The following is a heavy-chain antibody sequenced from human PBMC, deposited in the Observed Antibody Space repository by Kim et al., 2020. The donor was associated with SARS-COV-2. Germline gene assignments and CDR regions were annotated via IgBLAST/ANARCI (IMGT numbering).Heavy chain of an antibody. CDR2: YN. CDR3: ARDQSGYSFEY. J-gene: IGHJ4*02. V-gene: IGHV6-1*01. D-gene: IGHD5-12*01. Sequence: YNDYAVSVKSRITINPDTSKNQFSLQVNSVTPEDTAVYYCARDQSGYSFEYWGQGTLVTVSS.